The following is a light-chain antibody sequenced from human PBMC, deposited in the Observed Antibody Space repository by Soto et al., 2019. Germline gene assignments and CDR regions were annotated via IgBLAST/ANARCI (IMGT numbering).Light chain of an antibody. V-gene: IGKV1-5*03. J-gene: IGKJ1*01. CDR1: QSISDL. CDR2: EAS. CDR3: QQYNGFWT. Sequence: LSASVGDRVTITCRASQSISDLLAWYQQKPGKAPKLLIYEASNLKSGVPSRFSGSGSGTEYTLTISSLRPDDFASYYCQQYNGFWTFGQGTKVEIK.